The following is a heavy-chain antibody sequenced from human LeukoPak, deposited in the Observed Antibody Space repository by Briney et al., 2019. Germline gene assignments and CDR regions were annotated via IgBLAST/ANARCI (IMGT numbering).Heavy chain of an antibody. J-gene: IGHJ4*02. CDR1: GFTFSSHW. V-gene: IGHV3-74*01. D-gene: IGHD2-2*01. CDR2: INSDGSSI. CDR3: AKEPVVPAAMFSY. Sequence: GGSLRLSCAASGFTFSSHWMHWVRQAPGKGLVWVSRINSDGSSISYADSVKGRFTISRDNAKNTLYLQMNSLRAEDTAVYYCAKEPVVPAAMFSYWGQGTLVTVSS.